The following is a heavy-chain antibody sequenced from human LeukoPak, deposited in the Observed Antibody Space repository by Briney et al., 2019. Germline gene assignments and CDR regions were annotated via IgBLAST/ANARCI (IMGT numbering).Heavy chain of an antibody. CDR3: ARRVVVAAAPYYFDY. CDR1: GFTFSSYW. Sequence: GGSLRLSCATSGFTFSSYWMHWVRQGPGKGLVWVSRINSDGSSTNYADSVRGRFTISRDNAENTLYLQMNSLRVEDTAVYYCARRVVVAAAPYYFDYWGQGTLVTVSS. D-gene: IGHD2-2*01. J-gene: IGHJ4*02. CDR2: INSDGSST. V-gene: IGHV3-74*01.